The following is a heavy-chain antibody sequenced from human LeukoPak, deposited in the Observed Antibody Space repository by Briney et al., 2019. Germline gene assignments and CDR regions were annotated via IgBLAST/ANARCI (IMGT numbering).Heavy chain of an antibody. Sequence: PSETLSLTCAVSGYSISSGYYWGWIRQPPGEGLEWIGSIYHSGSTYYNPSLKSRVTISVDTSKNQFSLKLSSVTAADTAVYYCASSAWSGYYPQFDYWGQGTLVTVSS. CDR2: IYHSGST. D-gene: IGHD3-3*01. CDR3: ASSAWSGYYPQFDY. J-gene: IGHJ4*02. V-gene: IGHV4-38-2*01. CDR1: GYSISSGYY.